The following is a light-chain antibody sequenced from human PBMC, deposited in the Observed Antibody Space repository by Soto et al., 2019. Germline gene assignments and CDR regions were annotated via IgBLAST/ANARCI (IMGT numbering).Light chain of an antibody. CDR1: QVIGNY. CDR2: GAY. V-gene: IGKV1-27*01. Sequence: IQMTHSPSSLSASVGDRVTITCRASQVIGNYLAWYQQKPGKVPKLLIYGAYTLQSGVPSRFSGSGSGTDFTLTISSLQPEDVAIYYCQKYNSGLITFGQGTRLE. CDR3: QKYNSGLIT. J-gene: IGKJ5*01.